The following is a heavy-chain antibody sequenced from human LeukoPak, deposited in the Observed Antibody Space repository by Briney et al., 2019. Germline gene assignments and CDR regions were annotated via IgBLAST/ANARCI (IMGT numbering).Heavy chain of an antibody. Sequence: ASVKVSCKASGYTFTSYGISWVRQAPGQGLEWMGWISAYNGNTNYAQKLQGRVTMTTDTSTSTAYMELRSLRSDDTAVYYCARDRIAAARGPLDAFDIWGQGTMVTVSS. CDR1: GYTFTSYG. CDR2: ISAYNGNT. CDR3: ARDRIAAARGPLDAFDI. D-gene: IGHD6-13*01. J-gene: IGHJ3*02. V-gene: IGHV1-18*01.